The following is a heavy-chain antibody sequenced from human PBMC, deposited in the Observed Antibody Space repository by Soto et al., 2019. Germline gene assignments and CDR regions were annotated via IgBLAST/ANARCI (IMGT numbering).Heavy chain of an antibody. CDR2: IWYDGSNK. J-gene: IGHJ3*02. CDR1: GFTFSSYG. V-gene: IGHV3-33*01. D-gene: IGHD4-17*01. CDR3: AREGAGDLDAFAI. Sequence: QVQLVESGGGVVQPGRSLRLSCAASGFTFSSYGMHWVRQAPGTGLEWVAVIWYDGSNKYYADSVKGRFTISRDNSKNTRYLQRNSLRAEDTAVYYCAREGAGDLDAFAIWGQGTMVTVSS.